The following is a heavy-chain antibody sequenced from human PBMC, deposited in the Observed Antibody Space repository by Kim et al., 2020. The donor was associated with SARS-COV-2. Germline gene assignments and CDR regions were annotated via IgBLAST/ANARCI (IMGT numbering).Heavy chain of an antibody. CDR3: ARAHDYDSSGTS. J-gene: IGHJ5*02. D-gene: IGHD3-22*01. V-gene: IGHV3-7*01. Sequence: YVDSCKGRFTTSRDNAKNSLCRQMNSLRAEDTAVYYCARAHDYDSSGTSWGQGTLVTVSS.